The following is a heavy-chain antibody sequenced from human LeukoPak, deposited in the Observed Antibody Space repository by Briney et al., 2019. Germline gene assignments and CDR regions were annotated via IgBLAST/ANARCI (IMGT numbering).Heavy chain of an antibody. D-gene: IGHD3-10*01. V-gene: IGHV1-8*01. CDR1: GYTFTSYD. Sequence: GASVKVSCKASGYTFTSYDINWVRQATGQGLEWMGWMNPNSGNTGYAQKFQGRVTMTRNTSISTAYMEQSSLRSEDTAVYYCARDPDYYGSGPPDVWGKGTTDTVSS. CDR2: MNPNSGNT. J-gene: IGHJ6*04. CDR3: ARDPDYYGSGPPDV.